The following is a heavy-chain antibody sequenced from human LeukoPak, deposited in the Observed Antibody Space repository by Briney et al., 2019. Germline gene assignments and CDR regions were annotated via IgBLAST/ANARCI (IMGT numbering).Heavy chain of an antibody. CDR1: GGSISRYY. V-gene: IGHV4-59*01. J-gene: IGHJ6*03. CDR2: IYYSGST. CDR3: ARLKGVGCSSTSCYRDYYYYYMDV. Sequence: SETLSLTCTVSGGSISRYYWSWIRQPPGKGLEWIGYIYYSGSTNYNPSLKSRVTISVDTSKNQFSLKLSSVTAADTAVYYCARLKGVGCSSTSCYRDYYYYYMDVWGKGTTVTVSS. D-gene: IGHD2-2*02.